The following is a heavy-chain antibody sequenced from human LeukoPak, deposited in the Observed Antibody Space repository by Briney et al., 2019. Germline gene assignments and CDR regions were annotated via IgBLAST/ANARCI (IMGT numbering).Heavy chain of an antibody. J-gene: IGHJ3*02. CDR1: GFTFYDYA. CDR3: AKATVSYILDSFDI. Sequence: PGKSLRLSCAASGFTFYDYAMHWVRQAPGKGLEWVSGITWNSGIMAYADSVKGRFTTSRDNAKNSLYLQMNSLRPEDMALYYCAKATVSYILDSFDIWGRGTLVTVSS. V-gene: IGHV3-9*03. CDR2: ITWNSGIM. D-gene: IGHD4-17*01.